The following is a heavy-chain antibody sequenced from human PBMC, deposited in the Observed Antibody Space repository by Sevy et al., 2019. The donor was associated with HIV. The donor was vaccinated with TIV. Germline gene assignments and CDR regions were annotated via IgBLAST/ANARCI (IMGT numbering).Heavy chain of an antibody. CDR3: AHSNLAALATFDY. J-gene: IGHJ4*02. Sequence: SGPTLVNPTQTLTLTCTFSGFSLSTNGVGVGWIRQPPGKALEWLAVIYWDDDKRYSPSLKSRLSITKDTPNNQVVLTMTNMDPVDTATYYCAHSNLAALATFDYWGQGTLVTVSS. CDR1: GFSLSTNGVG. V-gene: IGHV2-5*02. D-gene: IGHD6-13*01. CDR2: IYWDDDK.